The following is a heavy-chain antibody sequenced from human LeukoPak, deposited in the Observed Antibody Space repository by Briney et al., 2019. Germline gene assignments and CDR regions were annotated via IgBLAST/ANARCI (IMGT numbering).Heavy chain of an antibody. Sequence: SETLSLTCAVYGGSFSGYYWSWIRQPPGKGLEWIGEINHSGSTNYNPSLKSRVTISVDTSKNQFSLKLSSVTAADTAVYYCARSSDYYGSGSYYPTYYFDYWGQGTLVTVSS. V-gene: IGHV4-34*01. J-gene: IGHJ4*02. CDR2: INHSGST. CDR3: ARSSDYYGSGSYYPTYYFDY. CDR1: GGSFSGYY. D-gene: IGHD3-10*01.